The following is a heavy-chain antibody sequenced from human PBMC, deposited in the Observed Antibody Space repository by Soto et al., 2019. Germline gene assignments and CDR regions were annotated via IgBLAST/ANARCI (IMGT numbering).Heavy chain of an antibody. D-gene: IGHD6-19*01. V-gene: IGHV3-33*01. Sequence: GGSLRLSCAASGFTFSSYGMHWVRQAPGKGLEWVAVIWYDGSNKYYADSVKGRFTISRDNSKNTLYLQMNSLRAEDTAVYYCARDPYSSGWFNPVGDYWGQGTLVTVSS. CDR2: IWYDGSNK. CDR1: GFTFSSYG. CDR3: ARDPYSSGWFNPVGDY. J-gene: IGHJ4*02.